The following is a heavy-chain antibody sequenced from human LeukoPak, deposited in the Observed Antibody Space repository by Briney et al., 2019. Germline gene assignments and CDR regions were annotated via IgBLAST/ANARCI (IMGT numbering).Heavy chain of an antibody. CDR2: TFYRSKWYN. V-gene: IGHV6-1*01. CDR3: ARSGGTAIGNYERATFDY. Sequence: SQTLSLTCDISGDSVSSNSAAWNWIRQSPSRGLEWLGRTFYRSKWYNEYEVSLKSRLTIHADTSKNPFSLQLNSVTPEDTAVYYCARSGGTAIGNYERATFDYWGRGTLVTVSS. J-gene: IGHJ4*02. CDR1: GDSVSSNSAA. D-gene: IGHD1-7*01.